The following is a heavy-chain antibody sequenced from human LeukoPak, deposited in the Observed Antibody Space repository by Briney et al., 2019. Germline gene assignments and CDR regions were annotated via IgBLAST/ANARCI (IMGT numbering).Heavy chain of an antibody. CDR2: ISYDGSNK. D-gene: IGHD3-10*01. V-gene: IGHV3-30*18. CDR1: GFTFSIDG. J-gene: IGHJ4*02. Sequence: GGSLRLSCAASGFTFSIDGMHWVRQAPGEGLGWVAVISYDGSNKYYADSVKGRFTISRDNSKNTLYLQMNSLRAEDTAVYYCAKVGFGELLPDYWGQGTLVTVSS. CDR3: AKVGFGELLPDY.